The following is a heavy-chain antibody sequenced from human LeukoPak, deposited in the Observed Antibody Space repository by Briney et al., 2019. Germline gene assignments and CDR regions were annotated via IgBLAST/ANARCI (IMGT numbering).Heavy chain of an antibody. D-gene: IGHD6-6*01. V-gene: IGHV1-8*01. CDR2: MNPNSGNT. CDR3: ARGLTTEYSSSSLDFDY. CDR1: GYTFTSYD. J-gene: IGHJ4*02. Sequence: GASVKVSCKASGYTFTSYDINWVRQATGQGLEWMGWMNPNSGNTGYAQKFQGRVTMTRNTSISTAYMELSSLRSEDTDVYYCARGLTTEYSSSSLDFDYWGQGTLVTVSS.